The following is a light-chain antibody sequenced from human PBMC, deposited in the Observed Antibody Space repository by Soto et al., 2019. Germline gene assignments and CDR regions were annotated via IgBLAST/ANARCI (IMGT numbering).Light chain of an antibody. CDR1: SSNLGAGYD. J-gene: IGLJ3*02. CDR3: QAYDYSLTASV. Sequence: QSVLTQPPSVSGAPGQRVTLSCPGTSSNLGAGYDVHWYQQLPGAAPKLVIFGNRNRPSGVPERFSGSKSGTSASLAITGLQAEDEADYYCQAYDYSLTASVFGGGTKLTVL. CDR2: GNR. V-gene: IGLV1-40*01.